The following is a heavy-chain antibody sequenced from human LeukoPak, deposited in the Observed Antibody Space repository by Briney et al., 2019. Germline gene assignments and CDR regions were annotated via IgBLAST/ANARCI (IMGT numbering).Heavy chain of an antibody. CDR2: INPNSGGT. V-gene: IGHV1-2*02. J-gene: IGHJ3*02. D-gene: IGHD6-19*01. Sequence: ASVKVSCKASGYTFTGYYMHWVRQAPGQGLEWMGWINPNSGGTNYAQKFQGRVTMTRDTSISTAYMELSRLRSDDTAVYYCARVTQTYSSVRGATKRAFDIWGQGTMVTVSS. CDR3: ARVTQTYSSVRGATKRAFDI. CDR1: GYTFTGYY.